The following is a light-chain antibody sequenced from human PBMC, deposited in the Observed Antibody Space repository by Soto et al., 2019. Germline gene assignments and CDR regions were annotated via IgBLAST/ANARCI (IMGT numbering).Light chain of an antibody. CDR3: SSDTSNKSYV. CDR2: YVN. J-gene: IGLJ1*01. Sequence: QSALTEPASVSGSPGQSITISCTGTTSDVGAYDYVSWYQHHPGKAPKLMIYYVNNRPSGVSNRFSGSKSGNTASLTISGRQAEDEADYYCSSDTSNKSYVFGPGTKLTVL. V-gene: IGLV2-14*03. CDR1: TSDVGAYDY.